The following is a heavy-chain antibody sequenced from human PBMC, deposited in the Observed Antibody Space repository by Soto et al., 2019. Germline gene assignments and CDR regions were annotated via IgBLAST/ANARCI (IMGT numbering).Heavy chain of an antibody. CDR2: ISSSSSYI. CDR1: GFTFSSYS. D-gene: IGHD3-10*01. V-gene: IGHV3-21*01. Sequence: EVQLVESGGGLVKPGGSLRLSCAASGFTFSSYSMNWVRQAPGKGLEWVSSISSSSSYIYYADSVKGRFTISRDNTKNSLYLQMNSLRAEDTAVYYCARDRGNAAFDIWGQGTMVTVSS. J-gene: IGHJ3*02. CDR3: ARDRGNAAFDI.